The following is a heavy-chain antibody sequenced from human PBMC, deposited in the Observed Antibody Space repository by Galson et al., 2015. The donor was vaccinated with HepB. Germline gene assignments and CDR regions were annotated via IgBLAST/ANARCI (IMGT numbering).Heavy chain of an antibody. Sequence: SLRLSCAASGFTFSNYDMHWVRQAPGKGLEWVAVISYDGSNKYYADSVKGRFTISRDNSKNTLYLQMNSLRAEDTAVYYCAKVMEAYTSSGYTSDYWGQGTLVTVSS. J-gene: IGHJ4*02. CDR2: ISYDGSNK. D-gene: IGHD6-13*01. CDR1: GFTFSNYD. V-gene: IGHV3-30*18. CDR3: AKVMEAYTSSGYTSDY.